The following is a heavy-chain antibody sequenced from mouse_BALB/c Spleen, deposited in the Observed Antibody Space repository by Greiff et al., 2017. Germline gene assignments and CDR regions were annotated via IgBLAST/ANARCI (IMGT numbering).Heavy chain of an antibody. CDR2: IWAGGST. CDR3: ARGSGYNYAMDD. D-gene: IGHD1-2*01. Sequence: VQGVESGPGLVAPSQSLSITRTVSGFSLTSYGVHWVRQPPGKGLEWLGVIWAGGSTNYTSALMSRLSISKDNSKSQVFLKMNSLQTDDTAMYYCARGSGYNYAMDDWGQGTSVTVSS. CDR1: GFSLTSYG. J-gene: IGHJ4*01. V-gene: IGHV2-9*02.